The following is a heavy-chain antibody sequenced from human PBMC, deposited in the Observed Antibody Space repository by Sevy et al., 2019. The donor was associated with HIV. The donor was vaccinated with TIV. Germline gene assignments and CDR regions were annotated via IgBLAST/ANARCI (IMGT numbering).Heavy chain of an antibody. V-gene: IGHV3-23*01. Sequence: GGSLRLSCAASGFSFSSYAMSWVRQAPGKGLEWVSAISGSGGSTYYADSVKGRFTMSRDNSKNTLYLQMTSLRAEDTAVSYCGNEVVGFCCGYDSWGQGTLVTVSS. D-gene: IGHD3-3*01. CDR3: GNEVVGFCCGYDS. J-gene: IGHJ4*02. CDR2: ISGSGGST. CDR1: GFSFSSYA.